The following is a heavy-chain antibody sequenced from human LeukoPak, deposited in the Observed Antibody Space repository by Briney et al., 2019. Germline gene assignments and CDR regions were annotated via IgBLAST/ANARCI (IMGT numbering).Heavy chain of an antibody. D-gene: IGHD3-3*01. V-gene: IGHV3-23*01. CDR3: AKDPYDF. J-gene: IGHJ4*02. CDR1: GFTVSTNY. CDR2: ISGSGGST. Sequence: GGSLRLSGAASGFTVSTNYMSWVRQAPGKGLEWVSAISGSGGSTYYADSVKGRFTISRDNSKNTLYLQMNSLRAEDTAVYYCAKDPYDFWGQGTLVTVSS.